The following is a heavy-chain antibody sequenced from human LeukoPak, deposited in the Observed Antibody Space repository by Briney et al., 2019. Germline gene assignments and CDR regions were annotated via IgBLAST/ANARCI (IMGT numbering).Heavy chain of an antibody. Sequence: GGSLRLSCAASGFTFSHYGMHWVRQAPGKGLEWVASINPDGNKKYSADSVKGRFTISRDNAENSLYLQMNSLRVEDTAFYYCARDLAYSRLDYWGQGMLVTVSS. D-gene: IGHD5-18*01. V-gene: IGHV3-7*01. J-gene: IGHJ4*02. CDR1: GFTFSHYG. CDR3: ARDLAYSRLDY. CDR2: INPDGNKK.